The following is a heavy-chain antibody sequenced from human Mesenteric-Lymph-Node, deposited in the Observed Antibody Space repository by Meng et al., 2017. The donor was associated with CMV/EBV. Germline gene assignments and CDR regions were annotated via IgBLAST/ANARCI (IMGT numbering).Heavy chain of an antibody. CDR1: GFTFSHYS. D-gene: IGHD2-15*01. V-gene: IGHV3-48*04. CDR2: IDPGSSTI. J-gene: IGHJ3*02. Sequence: GESLKISCEVSGFTFSHYSMNWFRQAPGRGLEWISYIDPGSSTIYYADSMTGRFTISRDNAKTSLYLQMNSLRAEDTAVYYCARGLVVADAFDIWGQGTKVTVSS. CDR3: ARGLVVADAFDI.